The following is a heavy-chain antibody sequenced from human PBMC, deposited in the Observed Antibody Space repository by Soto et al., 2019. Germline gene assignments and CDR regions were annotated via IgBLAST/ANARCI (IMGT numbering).Heavy chain of an antibody. Sequence: SETLSLTCTVSGGSISSYYWSWIRQPPGKGLEWIGYIYYSGSTNYNPSLKSRVTISVDTSKNQFSLKLSSVTAADTAVYYCAREVGAAKKYNWFDPWGQGTLVTVSS. D-gene: IGHD6-25*01. CDR2: IYYSGST. J-gene: IGHJ5*02. CDR3: AREVGAAKKYNWFDP. V-gene: IGHV4-59*01. CDR1: GGSISSYY.